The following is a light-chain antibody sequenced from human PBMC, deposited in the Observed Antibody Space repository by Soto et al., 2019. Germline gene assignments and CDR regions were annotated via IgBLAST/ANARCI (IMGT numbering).Light chain of an antibody. V-gene: IGKV3-20*01. CDR3: HQYGSSTST. CDR1: QGISSSY. Sequence: EIVLTHSPSTLSLSPGTRANLSCRASQGISSSYLAWYQQRPGQSPRLLIYGASSRATGIPDRFSGSGSGTDFTLTISRMENEDFAVYYCHQYGSSTSTFGQGTQVDIK. CDR2: GAS. J-gene: IGKJ1*01.